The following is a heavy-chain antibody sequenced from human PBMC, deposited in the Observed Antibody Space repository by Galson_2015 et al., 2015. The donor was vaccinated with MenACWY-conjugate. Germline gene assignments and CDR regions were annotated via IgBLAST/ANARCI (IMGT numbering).Heavy chain of an antibody. Sequence: SLRLSCATSGFTFNNYDMNWVRQAPGKGLEWVSSISTSSTNIYYADSVKGRFTISRDNAKNSVYLQMNSLRAEDTAVYFCARVVPSAMIRGFDYWGQGTLVTVSS. CDR3: ARVVPSAMIRGFDY. CDR2: ISTSSTNI. D-gene: IGHD2-2*01. J-gene: IGHJ4*02. V-gene: IGHV3-21*01. CDR1: GFTFNNYD.